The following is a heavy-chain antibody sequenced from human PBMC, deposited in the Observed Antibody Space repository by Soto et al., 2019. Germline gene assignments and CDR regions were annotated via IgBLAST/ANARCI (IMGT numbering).Heavy chain of an antibody. V-gene: IGHV1-3*01. D-gene: IGHD3-22*01. CDR3: ATTCKSTTYYSPACDELFHH. CDR2: VNAGDGDT. CDR1: EDTFTNYA. J-gene: IGHJ1*01. Sequence: GASVKVSCKASEDTFTNYAVHWVRQAPGQRLEWMGWVNAGDGDTRYSQEFQDRLTITRDTSATTAYMDLTSLRSEDTAVYYCATTCKSTTYYSPACDELFHHWGQGTLVTVSS.